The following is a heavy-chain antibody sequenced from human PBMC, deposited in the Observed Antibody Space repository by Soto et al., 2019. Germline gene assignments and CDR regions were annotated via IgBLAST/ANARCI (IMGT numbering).Heavy chain of an antibody. CDR1: GYTFTSYA. CDR2: INAGNGNT. J-gene: IGHJ6*04. V-gene: IGHV1-3*01. CDR3: AREHRQYYDFWSGPPQDFEGV. D-gene: IGHD3-3*01. Sequence: ASVKVSCKASGYTFTSYAMHWVRQAPGQRLEWMGWINAGNGNTKYSQKFQGRVTITRDTSASTAYMELSSLRSEDTAVYYCAREHRQYYDFWSGPPQDFEGVWGKGTTVTVSS.